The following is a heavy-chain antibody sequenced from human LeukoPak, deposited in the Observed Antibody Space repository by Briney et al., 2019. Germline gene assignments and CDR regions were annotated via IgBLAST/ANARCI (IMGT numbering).Heavy chain of an antibody. V-gene: IGHV4-59*08. CDR1: GGSISSYY. J-gene: IGHJ5*02. D-gene: IGHD3-10*01. CDR2: IYYSGST. CDR3: ARGGMVRGVNNWFDP. Sequence: SETLSLTCTVSGGSISSYYWSWIRQPPGKGLEWIGYIYYSGSTNYNPSLKSRVTISVDTSKNQFSLKLSSVTAADTAVYYCARGGMVRGVNNWFDPWGQGTLVTVSS.